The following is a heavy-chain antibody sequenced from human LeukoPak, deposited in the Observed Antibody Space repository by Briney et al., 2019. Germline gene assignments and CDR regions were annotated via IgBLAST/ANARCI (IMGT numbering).Heavy chain of an antibody. J-gene: IGHJ4*02. CDR2: ISSSSSYI. Sequence: GGPLRLPFPASGFTFSKYHMNWFRQAPGRGLEGVSSISSSSSYIYYADPVKGRFTISRDNAKNAVYLQMNSLRAEVTAVYYWARDYYYYDSSGYYYWGQGTLVTVSS. CDR1: GFTFSKYH. D-gene: IGHD3-22*01. CDR3: ARDYYYYDSSGYYY. V-gene: IGHV3-21*01.